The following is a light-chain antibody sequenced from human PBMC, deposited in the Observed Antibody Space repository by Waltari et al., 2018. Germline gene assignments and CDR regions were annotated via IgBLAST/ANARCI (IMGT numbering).Light chain of an antibody. V-gene: IGKV1-12*01. CDR1: QAISSW. Sequence: DIQMTQSPSSVSASVGDRGTITCRARQAISSWLAWYQQKPGKAPKLLIYAASSLQSGVPSRFSGSGFGTDFTLTISSLQPEDFATYFCQQFDTFPLTFGQGTRLEIK. J-gene: IGKJ5*01. CDR3: QQFDTFPLT. CDR2: AAS.